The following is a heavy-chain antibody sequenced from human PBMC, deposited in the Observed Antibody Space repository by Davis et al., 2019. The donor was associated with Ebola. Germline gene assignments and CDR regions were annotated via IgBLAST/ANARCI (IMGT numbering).Heavy chain of an antibody. D-gene: IGHD6-13*01. CDR3: AREKFTIAASALQH. V-gene: IGHV3-23*01. CDR1: GFTFSSYA. CDR2: ISGSSEST. Sequence: PGGSLRLSCATSGFTFSSYAMSWVRQAPGKGLEWVSAISGSSESTYYTDSVRGRFTISRDNSQNSLYLQMTSLRDDDTAVYYCAREKFTIAASALQHWGQGTLVTVSS. J-gene: IGHJ1*01.